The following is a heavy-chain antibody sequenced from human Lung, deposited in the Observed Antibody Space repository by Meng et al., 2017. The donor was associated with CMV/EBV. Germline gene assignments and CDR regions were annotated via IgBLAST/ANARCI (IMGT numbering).Heavy chain of an antibody. CDR1: GITFDDYA. CDR2: INWSGDRA. J-gene: IGHJ6*02. D-gene: IGHD3-16*01. CDR3: AKDISPTPVMSDGMDV. Sequence: SMKISCAASGITFDDYAIHWVRQPPGKGLEWVSGINWSGDRAVYADSVKGRFIVSRDNAKNSLFLQMNTLRAEDTALYYCAKDISPTPVMSDGMDVWGQGXTVPVSS. V-gene: IGHV3-9*01.